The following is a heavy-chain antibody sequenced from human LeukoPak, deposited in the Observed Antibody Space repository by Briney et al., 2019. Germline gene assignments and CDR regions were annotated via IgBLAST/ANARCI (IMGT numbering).Heavy chain of an antibody. V-gene: IGHV1-2*06. CDR1: GYTFTDHD. CDR2: ISTSNGGT. CDR3: TRDHFGSYLA. Sequence: ASVKVSCKTSGYTFTDHDMHWVRQAPGQGLEWVGRISTSNGGTTYSQNFQGRVTMTRDTSISTGYMELTRLKSDDTAVYYCTRDHFGSYLAWGQGTLVTVSS. J-gene: IGHJ4*02. D-gene: IGHD1-26*01.